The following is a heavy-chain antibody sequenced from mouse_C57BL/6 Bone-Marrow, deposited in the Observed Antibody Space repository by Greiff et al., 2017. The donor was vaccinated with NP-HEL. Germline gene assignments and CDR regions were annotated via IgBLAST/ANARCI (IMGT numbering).Heavy chain of an antibody. CDR1: GYTFTSYW. CDR2: IYPGSGST. J-gene: IGHJ2*01. D-gene: IGHD2-13*01. Sequence: VQLQQPGAELVKPGASVKMSCKASGYTFTSYWITWVMQRPGQGLEWIGDIYPGSGSTNYNEKFKSKATLTVDTSSSTAYMQLRSLTSEDSAVYYSARECPPDYVDPFDYWGEGTTLTVSS. V-gene: IGHV1-55*01. CDR3: ARECPPDYVDPFDY.